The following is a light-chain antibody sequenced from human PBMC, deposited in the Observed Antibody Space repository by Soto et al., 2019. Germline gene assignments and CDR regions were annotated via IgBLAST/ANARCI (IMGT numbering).Light chain of an antibody. CDR1: SSNIGAGYD. CDR3: QSYDSSLSGSYV. CDR2: GNS. J-gene: IGLJ1*01. V-gene: IGLV1-40*01. Sequence: QSALTQPPSVFWVPGQRVTISCTGSSSNIGAGYDVHWYQQLPGTAPKLLIYGNSNRPSGVPDRFSGSKSGTSASLAITGLQAEDDADYYCQSYDSSLSGSYVFGTGTKVTVL.